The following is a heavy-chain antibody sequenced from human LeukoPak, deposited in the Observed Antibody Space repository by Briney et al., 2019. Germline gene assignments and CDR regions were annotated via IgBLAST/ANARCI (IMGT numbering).Heavy chain of an antibody. V-gene: IGHV3-53*01. D-gene: IGHD6-19*01. J-gene: IGHJ6*04. Sequence: GGSLRLSCAASGFTVSSNYMSWVRQAPGKGLEWVSVIYSGGSTYHADSVKGRFTISRDNSKNTLYLQMNSLRAEDTAVYYCSSGWYHYYYGMDVWGKGTTVTVSS. CDR3: SSGWYHYYYGMDV. CDR2: IYSGGST. CDR1: GFTVSSNY.